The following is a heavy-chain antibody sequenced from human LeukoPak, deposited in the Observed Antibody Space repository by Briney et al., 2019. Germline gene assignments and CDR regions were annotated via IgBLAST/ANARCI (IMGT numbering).Heavy chain of an antibody. CDR3: AKHPFIAVTVLEH. CDR2: ISDSGGDT. D-gene: IGHD6-19*01. V-gene: IGHV3-23*01. Sequence: PGGSLRLSCAASGFTFRSYRMSWVRQAPGRGLEWIAAISDSGGDTYYAESIKGRFTISRDNSKNTLYLQMNSLRADDTALYYCAKHPFIAVTVLEHWDQGTLVTVSS. CDR1: GFTFRSYR. J-gene: IGHJ4*02.